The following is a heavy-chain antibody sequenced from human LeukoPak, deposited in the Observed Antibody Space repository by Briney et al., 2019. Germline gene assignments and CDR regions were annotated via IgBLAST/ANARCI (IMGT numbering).Heavy chain of an antibody. V-gene: IGHV3-33*01. Sequence: PGRSLRLSCAASGFTFSSYGMHWVRQAPGKGLEWVAVIWYDGCNKYYADSVKGRFTISRDNSKNTLYLQMSSLRAEDTAVYYCATRIAALDYWGQGTLVTVSS. D-gene: IGHD6-13*01. CDR3: ATRIAALDY. J-gene: IGHJ4*02. CDR2: IWYDGCNK. CDR1: GFTFSSYG.